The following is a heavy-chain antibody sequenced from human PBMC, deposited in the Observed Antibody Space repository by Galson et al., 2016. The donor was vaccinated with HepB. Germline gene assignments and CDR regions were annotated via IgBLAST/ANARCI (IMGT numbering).Heavy chain of an antibody. CDR1: GYTFTGYY. CDR2: LNPNRGGA. CDR3: ARGPWFKDSYRPFDS. V-gene: IGHV1-2*02. J-gene: IGHJ4*02. Sequence: QSGAEVKKPGASVKVSCKASGYTFTGYYIHWVRQAPGQGLEWIGWLNPNRGGAIYAQKFKGRVTLTRDTAMSTAYMELSGLRSDDTAVYYCARGPWFKDSYRPFDSWGQGTLVTVSS. D-gene: IGHD3-10*01.